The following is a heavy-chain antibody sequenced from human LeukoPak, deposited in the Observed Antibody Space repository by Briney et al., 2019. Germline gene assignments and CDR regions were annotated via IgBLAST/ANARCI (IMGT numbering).Heavy chain of an antibody. CDR2: IYYTGST. CDR1: GASISSSF. V-gene: IGHV4-59*01. J-gene: IGHJ6*03. CDR3: ARSVAGTYYYYYYMDV. D-gene: IGHD6-19*01. Sequence: SETLSLTCTVSGASISSSFWTWIRQSPGKGLEWLAYIYYTGSTNYNPSLKSRVTISVDTSKNQFSLKLSSVTAADTAVYYCARSVAGTYYYYYYMDVWGKGTTVTVSS.